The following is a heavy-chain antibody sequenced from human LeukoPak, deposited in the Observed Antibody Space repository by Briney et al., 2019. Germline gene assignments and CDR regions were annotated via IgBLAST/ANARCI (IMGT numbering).Heavy chain of an antibody. D-gene: IGHD4-11*01. V-gene: IGHV3-53*01. CDR3: AVPTAYYYYYMDV. J-gene: IGHJ6*03. Sequence: PGGSLRRSCAASGFTVSSNYMSWVRQAPGKGLEWVSVIYSGGSTYYADSVKGRFTISRDNSKNTLYLQMNSLRAEDTAVYYCAVPTAYYYYYMDVWGKGTTVTVSS. CDR1: GFTVSSNY. CDR2: IYSGGST.